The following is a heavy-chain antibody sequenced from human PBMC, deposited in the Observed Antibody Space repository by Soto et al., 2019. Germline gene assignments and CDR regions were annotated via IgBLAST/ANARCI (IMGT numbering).Heavy chain of an antibody. CDR1: GGSISRSDYY. CDR3: ATQRCSPNCYSSAFWFDP. V-gene: IGHV4-39*01. D-gene: IGHD2-2*01. Sequence: QLQLQESGPGLVKPSETLSLICSVSGGSISRSDYYWGWIRQPPGKELEWIGNIQYTGNSYYNPYLNRRVNISEDTPNNQFSLTMRSVDATDTAVYYCATQRCSPNCYSSAFWFDPWGQGTLVTVSS. CDR2: IQYTGNS. J-gene: IGHJ5*02.